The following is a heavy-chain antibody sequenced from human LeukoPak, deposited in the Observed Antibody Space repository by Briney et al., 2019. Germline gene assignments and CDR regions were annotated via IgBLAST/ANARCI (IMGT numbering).Heavy chain of an antibody. CDR2: INRGGST. V-gene: IGHV4-34*01. D-gene: IGHD3-16*02. CDR3: ARGLYLKHYDYVWGSYRLGY. CDR1: GGSFSGYY. Sequence: PSETLSLTCAVYGGSFSGYYWSWIRQPPGKGLEWIGEINRGGSTNYNPSLKSRVTISVDTSKNQFPLKLSSVTAADTAVYYCARGLYLKHYDYVWGSYRLGYWGQGTLVTVSS. J-gene: IGHJ4*02.